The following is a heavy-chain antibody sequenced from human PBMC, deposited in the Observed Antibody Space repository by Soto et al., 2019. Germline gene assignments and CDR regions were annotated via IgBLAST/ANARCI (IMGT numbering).Heavy chain of an antibody. CDR3: VILLNRGGYYVVPSSRDY. J-gene: IGHJ4*01. Sequence: KGLEWFTYISSSSNTIYYADSVKGRFTISRDNAKNSLYLQMNSLRDEDTAVYYCVILLNRGGYYVVPSSRDYWG. D-gene: IGHD1-26*01. CDR2: ISSSSNTI. V-gene: IGHV3-48*02.